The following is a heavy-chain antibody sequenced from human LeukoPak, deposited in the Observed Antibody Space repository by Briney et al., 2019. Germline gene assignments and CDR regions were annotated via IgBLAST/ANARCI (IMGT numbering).Heavy chain of an antibody. J-gene: IGHJ3*02. D-gene: IGHD6-13*01. CDR2: IYYSGST. V-gene: IGHV4-39*02. CDR3: ARDPAAAGIFDAFDI. Sequence: SETLSLTCTVSGGSISSSSYYWGWIRQPPGKGLEWIGSIYYSGSTYYNPSLKSRVTISVDTSKNQFSLKLSSVTAADTAVYYCARDPAAAGIFDAFDIWGQGTMVTVSS. CDR1: GGSISSSSYY.